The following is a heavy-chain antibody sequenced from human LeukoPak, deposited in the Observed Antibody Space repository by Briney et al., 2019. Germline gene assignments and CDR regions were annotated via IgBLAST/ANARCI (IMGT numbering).Heavy chain of an antibody. D-gene: IGHD1-26*01. J-gene: IGHJ4*02. V-gene: IGHV4-39*01. CDR2: VFYSGST. CDR1: GASVSSSSYY. Sequence: SETLPLTCAVSGASVSSSSYYWEWIRQPPGKGLERVGSVFYSGSTNYNPSLKSRVTMSVDTSKNQFSLRLSSVTATDTAVYYCATRRSGSHPYYWGQGTLVTVSS. CDR3: ATRRSGSHPYY.